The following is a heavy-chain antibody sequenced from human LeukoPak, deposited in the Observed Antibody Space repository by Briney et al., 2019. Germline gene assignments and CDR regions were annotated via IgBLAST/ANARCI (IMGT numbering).Heavy chain of an antibody. CDR3: ARFGVDYDMDV. V-gene: IGHV4-59*11. J-gene: IGHJ6*02. CDR1: GGSLSGHY. Sequence: SETLSLTCSVSGGSLSGHYWTWIRQPPGRGREWIGQIHYTGKTDYNPSLKSRITISVDTSKNQVSLQVSSVTAADSAIYYCARFGVDYDMDVWGHGTTVTVFS. CDR2: IHYTGKT. D-gene: IGHD3-16*01.